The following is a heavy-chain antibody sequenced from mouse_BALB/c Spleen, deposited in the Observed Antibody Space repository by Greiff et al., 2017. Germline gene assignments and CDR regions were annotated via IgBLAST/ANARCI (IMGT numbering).Heavy chain of an antibody. D-gene: IGHD2-10*02. J-gene: IGHJ3*01. V-gene: IGHV5-9-3*01. CDR2: ISSGGSYT. Sequence: EVQRVESGGGLVKPGGSLKLSCAASGFTFSSYAMSWVRQTPEKRLEWVATISSGGSYTYYPDSVKGRFTISRDNAKNTLYLQMSSLRSEDTAMYYCAREGYGNYWFAYWGQGTLVTVSA. CDR3: AREGYGNYWFAY. CDR1: GFTFSSYA.